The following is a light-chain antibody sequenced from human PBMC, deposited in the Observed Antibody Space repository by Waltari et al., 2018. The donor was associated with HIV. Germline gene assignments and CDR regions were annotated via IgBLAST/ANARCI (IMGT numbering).Light chain of an antibody. CDR3: CSYAGTGTYV. V-gene: IGLV2-23*02. CDR1: SSDVASYNL. Sequence: QSALTQPASVSGSPGQSITIPCTATSSDVASYNLVSWYQQHPGNAPKVMIYAVTKRPSGVSNRFSGSKSDNTASLTISGFQAEDEADYYCCSYAGTGTYVFGTGTKVTVL. CDR2: AVT. J-gene: IGLJ1*01.